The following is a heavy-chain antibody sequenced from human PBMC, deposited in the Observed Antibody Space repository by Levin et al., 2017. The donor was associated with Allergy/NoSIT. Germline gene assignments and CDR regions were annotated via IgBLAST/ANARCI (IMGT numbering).Heavy chain of an antibody. J-gene: IGHJ6*03. Sequence: GESLKISCKASGYTFKNYGISWVRQAPGQGLEWMGWISTHNGNTNYAQSFQGRVTMTTDTSTSTADMELRSLISDDTAVYYCARFVVKPVIYFYMDVWGKGTTVTVSS. CDR3: ARFVVKPVIYFYMDV. D-gene: IGHD2-2*01. V-gene: IGHV1-18*01. CDR2: ISTHNGNT. CDR1: GYTFKNYG.